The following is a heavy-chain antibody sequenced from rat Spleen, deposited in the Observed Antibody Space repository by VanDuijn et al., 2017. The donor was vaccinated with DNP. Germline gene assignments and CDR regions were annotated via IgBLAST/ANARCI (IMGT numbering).Heavy chain of an antibody. CDR3: TREYYYVMDA. V-gene: IGHV5-58*01. CDR2: INIDGGST. CDR1: GFTFSSYW. Sequence: EVQLVETGGGLVQPGKSLKLSCVASGFTFSSYWMYLIRQAPGKGLEWLSSINIDGGSTYYTDSVKGRFTVSRDNAENTVYLQINSLRSEDTATYYCTREYYYVMDAWGQGASVTVSS. J-gene: IGHJ4*01.